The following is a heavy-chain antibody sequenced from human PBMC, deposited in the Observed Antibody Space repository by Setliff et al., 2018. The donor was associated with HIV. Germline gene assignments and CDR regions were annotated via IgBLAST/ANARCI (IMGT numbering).Heavy chain of an antibody. CDR1: GGSINSDSYY. D-gene: IGHD3-3*01. CDR2: IHTSGST. Sequence: PSETLSLTCTVFGGSINSDSYYWTWIRQPAGKGLEWIGHIHTSGSTNYNPSLKSRVTISLDKSKNHFSLELRSVTAADTAVYYCARDLGRITLSGVNEGWFDPWGQGTLVTVSS. V-gene: IGHV4-61*09. J-gene: IGHJ5*02. CDR3: ARDLGRITLSGVNEGWFDP.